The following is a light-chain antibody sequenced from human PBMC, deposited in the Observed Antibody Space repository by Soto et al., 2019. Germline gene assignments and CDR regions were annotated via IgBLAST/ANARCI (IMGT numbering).Light chain of an antibody. CDR3: QQYNNWPLT. CDR2: GAS. V-gene: IGKV3-15*01. J-gene: IGKJ4*01. CDR1: QSVSSN. Sequence: EVVMTQSPATLSVSPGERATLSCRASQSVSSNLAWYQHKPGQAPSLLIYGASTRATGIPARFSGSGSGTEFTLTISSLQSEDFAVYYCQQYNNWPLTFCGGTKVAIK.